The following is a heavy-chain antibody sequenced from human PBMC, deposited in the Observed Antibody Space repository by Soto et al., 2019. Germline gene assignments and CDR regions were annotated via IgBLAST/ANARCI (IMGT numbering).Heavy chain of an antibody. V-gene: IGHV4-4*02. J-gene: IGHJ4*02. CDR3: ARGYYGSGSYYNDY. Sequence: SETLSLTCAVSGGSISTSNWWSWVRQAPGKGLEWIGEINHSGSINYNPSLKSRVTISLDKSRNQFSLNLSSVTAADTAVYYCARGYYGSGSYYNDYWGQGTLVTVSS. CDR2: INHSGSI. D-gene: IGHD3-10*01. CDR1: GGSISTSNW.